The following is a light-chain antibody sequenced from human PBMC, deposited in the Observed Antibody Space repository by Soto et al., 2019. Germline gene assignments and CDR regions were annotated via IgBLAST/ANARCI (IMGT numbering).Light chain of an antibody. CDR2: GAS. V-gene: IGKV3-20*01. CDR1: QSVSSDY. J-gene: IGKJ1*01. CDR3: QQYVRSPWT. Sequence: EIVLTQSPGTLSLSPGERATLSCRASQSVSSDYFAWYQQKRGQAPRLLIYGASNRATGIPDRFSGSASGTDFTLTISRLEPGDFAVYYCQQYVRSPWTFGQGTKVEIK.